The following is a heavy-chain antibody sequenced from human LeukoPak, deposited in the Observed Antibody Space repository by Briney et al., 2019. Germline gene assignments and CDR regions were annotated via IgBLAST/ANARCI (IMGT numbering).Heavy chain of an antibody. CDR1: GGTFSSYA. D-gene: IGHD3-16*02. V-gene: IGHV1-69*05. J-gene: IGHJ4*02. CDR3: ARDYDYVWGSYRLSPYYFDY. CDR2: IIPIFGTA. Sequence: GASVKVSCKASGGTFSSYAISWVRQAPGQGLEWMGGIIPIFGTANYAQKFQGRVTMTTDTSTSTAYMELRSLRSDDTAVYYCARDYDYVWGSYRLSPYYFDYWGQGTLVTVSS.